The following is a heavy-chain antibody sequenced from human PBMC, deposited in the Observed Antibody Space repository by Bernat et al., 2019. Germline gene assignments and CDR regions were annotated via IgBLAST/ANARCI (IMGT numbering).Heavy chain of an antibody. D-gene: IGHD2-21*02. CDR3: ARDRGDVAIV. V-gene: IGHV1-2*02. CDR2: INPHSGAT. J-gene: IGHJ4*02. CDR1: GYTLTDYY. Sequence: QVQLVQSGAEVKKPAASVKVSCKASGYTLTDYYIHWVRQAPGQGLEWMGWINPHSGATNYAQKFPDRVTMTRDTSISTAYMELSRLRSDDAAVYYCARDRGDVAIVWGQGTLVPVSS.